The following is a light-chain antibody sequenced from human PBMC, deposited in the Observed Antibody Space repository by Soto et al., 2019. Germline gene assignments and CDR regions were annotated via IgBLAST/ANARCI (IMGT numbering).Light chain of an antibody. J-gene: IGLJ7*01. CDR3: SSYTSSRSYV. CDR2: DVS. V-gene: IGLV2-14*03. Sequence: QSALTQPASVSGSPGQSITISCTGTSSDFGIYNSVSWYQHYAGRAPRLMIHDVSNRPSGVSDRFSGSKSGNTASLTISGLQAEDEADYYCSSYTSSRSYVFGSGTQLTV. CDR1: SSDFGIYNS.